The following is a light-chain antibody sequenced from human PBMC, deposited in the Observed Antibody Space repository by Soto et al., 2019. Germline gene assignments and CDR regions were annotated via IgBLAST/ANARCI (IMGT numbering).Light chain of an antibody. V-gene: IGKV1-5*03. Sequence: DIQMTQSPSTLSASVGDRVTITCRTSQSISIWLAWYQQKPGKAPKLLISKASTLESGVPSRFSGSGSGTEFTLHISSLQADDFAAFYCQQSNVYSALAFGGGTKVEIK. CDR2: KAS. J-gene: IGKJ4*01. CDR1: QSISIW. CDR3: QQSNVYSALA.